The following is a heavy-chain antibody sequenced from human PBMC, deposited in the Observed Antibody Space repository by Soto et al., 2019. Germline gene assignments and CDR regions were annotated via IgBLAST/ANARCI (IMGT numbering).Heavy chain of an antibody. J-gene: IGHJ4*02. V-gene: IGHV3-74*01. CDR3: ARDRGSWYEVSLDD. CDR2: INSDGSST. CDR1: GFTFSSYW. D-gene: IGHD6-13*01. Sequence: EVQLVESGGGLVQPGGSLRLSCAASGFTFSSYWMHWVRQAPGKGLVWVSRINSDGSSTSYANSVKGRFTISRDNAKNTLYLQMNSPRAEDTAVYYCARDRGSWYEVSLDDWGQGTLVTVSS.